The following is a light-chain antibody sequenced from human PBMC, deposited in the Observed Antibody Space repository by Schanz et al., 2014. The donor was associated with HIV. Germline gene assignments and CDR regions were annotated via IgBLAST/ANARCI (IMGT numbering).Light chain of an antibody. Sequence: QSALTQPASVSGSPGQSITISCTGTSSDVGGYNFVSWYQQHPGKAPKVIIYDVSNRPSGVSTRFSASKSGNTASLTISGLQAEDEADYYCSSHAGRSSFVVFGGGTKLTVL. CDR2: DVS. CDR3: SSHAGRSSFVV. V-gene: IGLV2-14*01. J-gene: IGLJ2*01. CDR1: SSDVGGYNF.